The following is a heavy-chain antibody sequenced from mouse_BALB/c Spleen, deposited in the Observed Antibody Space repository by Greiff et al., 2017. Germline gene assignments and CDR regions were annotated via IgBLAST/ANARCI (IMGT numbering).Heavy chain of an antibody. J-gene: IGHJ2*01. Sequence: EVKLMESGAELVRSGASVKLSCTASGFNIKDYYMHWVKQRPEQGLEWIGWIDPENGDTEYAPKFQGKATMTADTSSNTAYLQLSSLTSEDTAVYYCNAQGYRYDYWGQGTTLTVSS. CDR3: NAQGYRYDY. V-gene: IGHV14-4*02. CDR1: GFNIKDYY. CDR2: IDPENGDT. D-gene: IGHD2-14*01.